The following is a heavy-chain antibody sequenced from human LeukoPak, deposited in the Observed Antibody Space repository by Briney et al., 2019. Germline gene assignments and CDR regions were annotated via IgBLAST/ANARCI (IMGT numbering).Heavy chain of an antibody. CDR2: FDPEDGET. CDR3: ATDLLFVRSGSSWYY. J-gene: IGHJ4*02. V-gene: IGHV1-24*01. D-gene: IGHD6-13*01. CDR1: GYTFTAYY. Sequence: ASVKVSCKASGYTFTAYYMHWVRRAPGKGLEWMGGFDPEDGETIYAQKFQGRVTMTEDTSTDTAYMELSSLRSEDTAVYYCATDLLFVRSGSSWYYWGQGTLVTVSS.